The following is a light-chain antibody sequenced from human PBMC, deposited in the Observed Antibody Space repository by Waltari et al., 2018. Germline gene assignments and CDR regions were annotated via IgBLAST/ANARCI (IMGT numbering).Light chain of an antibody. J-gene: IGKJ4*01. V-gene: IGKV3-20*01. CDR3: QQYVSSPLT. CDR2: GAS. CDR1: QSVSSTY. Sequence: IVLTQSPGTLSLSPGERATLSCRTSQSVSSTYIAWYQQKPGQTPRLLIYGASNRATGIPDTFSGSGSGTDFTLTISRLEPEDSAVYYCQQYVSSPLTFGGGTKVEIK.